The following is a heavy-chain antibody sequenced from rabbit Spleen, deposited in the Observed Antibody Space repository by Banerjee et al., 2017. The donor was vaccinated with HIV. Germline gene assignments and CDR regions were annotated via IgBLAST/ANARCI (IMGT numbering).Heavy chain of an antibody. D-gene: IGHD2-1*01. V-gene: IGHV1S45*01. CDR3: ERGSAAMTMVITGYYLSL. J-gene: IGHJ4*01. CDR1: GVSFSSSYY. CDR2: NYTGDGST. Sequence: QEQLEESGGDLVKPEGSLTLTCKASGVSFSSSYYMCWVRQAPGKGLEWIGCNYTGDGSTAYASWANGRFTVSKTESTTMTLQLNSLTAADTAAYFCERGSAAMTMVITGYYLSLWGPGPLVTVS.